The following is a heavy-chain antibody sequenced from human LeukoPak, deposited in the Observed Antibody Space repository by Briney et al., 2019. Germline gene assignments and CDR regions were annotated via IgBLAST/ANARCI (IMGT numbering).Heavy chain of an antibody. Sequence: KASETLPLTCSVSGGSIGSGSSYWGWIRQPPGKALEWIGSIDYTGRTYNNPFLKSRVAVSVDTSKNQFSLKLASVTAADTAIYYCVRFDDTSAYFWDWGQGTLVTVSS. J-gene: IGHJ4*02. CDR3: VRFDDTSAYFWD. V-gene: IGHV4-39*01. D-gene: IGHD3-22*01. CDR2: IDYTGRT. CDR1: GGSIGSGSSY.